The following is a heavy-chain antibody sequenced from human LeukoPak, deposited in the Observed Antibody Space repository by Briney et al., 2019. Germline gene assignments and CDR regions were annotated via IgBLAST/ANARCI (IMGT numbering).Heavy chain of an antibody. CDR3: ARRFRTSASGILHHDAYDI. CDR1: GGSITDHF. J-gene: IGHJ3*02. CDR2: IYGSP. D-gene: IGHD3-10*01. V-gene: IGHV4-4*09. Sequence: TSETLSLTCTVSGGSITDHFWGWIRHTPGMGLEWIGHIYGSPTYNPSLKSRVTISDDTSENQTFLQMTSVTAADTAIYYCARRFRTSASGILHHDAYDIWGPGTEVIVSS.